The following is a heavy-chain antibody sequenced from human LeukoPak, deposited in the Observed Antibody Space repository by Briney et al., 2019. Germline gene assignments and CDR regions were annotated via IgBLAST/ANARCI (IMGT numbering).Heavy chain of an antibody. Sequence: ASVKVSCKASGYTFTSYAMHWVRQAPGQRLEWMGWINAGNGNTKYSQKFQGRVTITRDTSASTAYMELSSLRSEDTAVYYCARGPRGGSGAYNWFDPWGQGTLVTVSS. CDR2: INAGNGNT. V-gene: IGHV1-3*01. J-gene: IGHJ5*02. D-gene: IGHD2-15*01. CDR3: ARGPRGGSGAYNWFDP. CDR1: GYTFTSYA.